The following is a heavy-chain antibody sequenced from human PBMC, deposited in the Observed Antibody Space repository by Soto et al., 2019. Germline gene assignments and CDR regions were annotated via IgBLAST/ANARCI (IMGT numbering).Heavy chain of an antibody. Sequence: GGSLRLSCAASGFTFSGYAMSWVRQAPGKGREWVSAISGSGGSTYYADSVKGRFTISRDNSKNTLYLQMNSLRAEDTAVYYCAKGDLEGVRAEIDYYFDYWGQGTLVTDSS. CDR1: GFTFSGYA. D-gene: IGHD1-26*01. J-gene: IGHJ4*02. CDR3: AKGDLEGVRAEIDYYFDY. CDR2: ISGSGGST. V-gene: IGHV3-23*01.